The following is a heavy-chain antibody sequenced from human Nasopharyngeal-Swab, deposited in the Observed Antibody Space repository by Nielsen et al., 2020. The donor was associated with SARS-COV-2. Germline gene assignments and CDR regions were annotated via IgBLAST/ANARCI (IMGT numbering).Heavy chain of an antibody. Sequence: GGSLRLSCVVSQFAFGNYWMSWVRQAPGKGPEWVANIKQDGSENYYVDSVKGRFTISRDNAKNSLYLQMNSLRAEDTAVYHCVTGGSYYVYWGQGTLVTVSS. V-gene: IGHV3-7*01. CDR2: IKQDGSEN. CDR1: QFAFGNYW. CDR3: VTGGSYYVY. J-gene: IGHJ4*02. D-gene: IGHD1-26*01.